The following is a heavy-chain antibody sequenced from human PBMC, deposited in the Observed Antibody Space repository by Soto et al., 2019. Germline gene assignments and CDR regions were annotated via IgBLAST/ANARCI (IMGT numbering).Heavy chain of an antibody. Sequence: QLQLQESGPGLVKPSETLSLTCTVSGGSISSSSYYWGWIRQPPGKGLEWIGSIYYSGSTYYNPSLKSRVTISVDTSKNQFSLKLSSVTAADTAVYYCARDLGYCSGGSCYYYYYYMDVWGKGTTVTVSS. J-gene: IGHJ6*03. CDR1: GGSISSSSYY. CDR2: IYYSGST. D-gene: IGHD2-15*01. V-gene: IGHV4-39*02. CDR3: ARDLGYCSGGSCYYYYYYMDV.